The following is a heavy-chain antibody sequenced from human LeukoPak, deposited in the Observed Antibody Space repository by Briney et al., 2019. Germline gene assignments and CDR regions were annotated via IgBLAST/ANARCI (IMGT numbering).Heavy chain of an antibody. CDR2: IYYSGST. CDR3: AKDGGYYFDY. Sequence: PSETLSLTCSVSGDSISSSDFYWGWIRQPPGKGLEWIGSIYYSGSTYYNPSLKSRVTISVDTSKNQFSLKLSSVTAADTAVYYCAKDGGYYFDYWGQGTLVTVSS. V-gene: IGHV4-39*07. J-gene: IGHJ4*02. CDR1: GDSISSSDFY. D-gene: IGHD3-3*01.